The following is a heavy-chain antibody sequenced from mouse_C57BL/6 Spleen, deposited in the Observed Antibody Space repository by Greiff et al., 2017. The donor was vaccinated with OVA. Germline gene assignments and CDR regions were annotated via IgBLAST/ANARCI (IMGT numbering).Heavy chain of an antibody. CDR3: AQINGKNY. J-gene: IGHJ2*01. CDR1: GFTFSDYG. V-gene: IGHV5-17*01. D-gene: IGHD1-1*01. CDR2: ISSGSSTI. Sequence: EVKLMESGGGLVKPGGSLKLSCAASGFTFSDYGMHWVRQAPEKGLEWVAYISSGSSTIYYADTVKGRFTISRDNAKNTLFLQMTSLRSEDTAMYYCAQINGKNYWGQGTTLTVSS.